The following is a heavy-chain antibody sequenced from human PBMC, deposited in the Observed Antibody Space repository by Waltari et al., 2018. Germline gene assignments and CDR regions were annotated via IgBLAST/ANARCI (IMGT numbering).Heavy chain of an antibody. V-gene: IGHV1-2*02. CDR2: INPNSSGT. J-gene: IGHJ3*02. Sequence: QVPLVQSGAEVQKPGASVKVSCKASGYTFNGNYMPWVRQAPGQGLEWMGWINPNSSGTIYAQKFQGRVTMTRDTSISTAYMELSRLRSDDTAVYYCARAHQVLTDAFDIWGQGTLVTVSS. CDR3: ARAHQVLTDAFDI. CDR1: GYTFNGNY.